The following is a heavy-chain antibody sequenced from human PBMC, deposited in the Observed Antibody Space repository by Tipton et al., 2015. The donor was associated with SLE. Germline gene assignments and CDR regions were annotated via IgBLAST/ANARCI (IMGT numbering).Heavy chain of an antibody. D-gene: IGHD2-15*01. V-gene: IGHV4-34*01. Sequence: TLSLTCAVYGGSFSGYYWSWIRQPPGKGLEWIGETNHSGSTHYNPSLKSRVIISVDTSKNQLSLKLNSVTAADTTMYYCARNRGSGQQAAFEIWGQGTMVTVSS. CDR2: TNHSGST. J-gene: IGHJ3*02. CDR1: GGSFSGYY. CDR3: ARNRGSGQQAAFEI.